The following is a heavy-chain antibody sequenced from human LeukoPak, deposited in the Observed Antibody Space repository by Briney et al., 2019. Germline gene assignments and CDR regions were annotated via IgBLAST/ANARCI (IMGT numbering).Heavy chain of an antibody. Sequence: GGSLRLSCAASGFTFSSYSMNWVRQAPGKGLEWVSSISSSSSYIYYADSVKGRFTISRDNAKNSLYLQMNSLRAEDTAVYYCARDGGAVAGHYYYHGMDVWGQGTTVTVSS. V-gene: IGHV3-21*01. J-gene: IGHJ6*02. D-gene: IGHD6-19*01. CDR2: ISSSSSYI. CDR1: GFTFSSYS. CDR3: ARDGGAVAGHYYYHGMDV.